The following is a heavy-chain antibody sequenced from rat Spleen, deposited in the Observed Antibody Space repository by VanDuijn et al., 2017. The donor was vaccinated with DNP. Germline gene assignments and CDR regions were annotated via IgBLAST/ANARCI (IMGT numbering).Heavy chain of an antibody. Sequence: QVQLKESGPGLVQPSQTLSLTCTVSGFSLTSDTVSWVRQPPGKGLEWIAAISSGGSTYYNSALKSRLSINRDTSKSQVLLKMNSLQTEDTAMYSCARGSVNYGRGAMDAWGQGTSVTVSS. CDR2: ISSGGST. CDR1: GFSLTSDT. V-gene: IGHV2-6*01. J-gene: IGHJ4*01. D-gene: IGHD1-3*01. CDR3: ARGSVNYGRGAMDA.